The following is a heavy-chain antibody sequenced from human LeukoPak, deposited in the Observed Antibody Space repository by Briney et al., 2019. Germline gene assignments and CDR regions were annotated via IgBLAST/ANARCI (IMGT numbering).Heavy chain of an antibody. CDR1: GGSISSYY. V-gene: IGHV4-39*07. CDR2: IYYSGST. Sequence: SETLSLTCTVSGGSISSYYWGWIRQPPGKGLEWIGSIYYSGSTYYNPSLKSRVTISVDTSKNQFSLKLSSVTAADTAVYYCARDPNQDTAMVYPYYFDYWGQGTLVTVSS. D-gene: IGHD5-18*01. CDR3: ARDPNQDTAMVYPYYFDY. J-gene: IGHJ4*02.